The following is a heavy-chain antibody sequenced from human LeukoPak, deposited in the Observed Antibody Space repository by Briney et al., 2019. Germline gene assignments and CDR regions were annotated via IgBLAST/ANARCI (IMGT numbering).Heavy chain of an antibody. CDR1: GFTFNSYA. Sequence: HPGGSLRLSFAGSGFTFNSYAMNWVRQAPGKGLEWVATISSSGNNTYYTDSVKRRFTISRDNSKNTLFLQMNSLRVDDTAVYYCAKDVRTKRPPPEGFDYWGQGTLVTVSS. CDR3: AKDVRTKRPPPEGFDY. V-gene: IGHV3-23*01. D-gene: IGHD1-14*01. CDR2: ISSSGNNT. J-gene: IGHJ4*02.